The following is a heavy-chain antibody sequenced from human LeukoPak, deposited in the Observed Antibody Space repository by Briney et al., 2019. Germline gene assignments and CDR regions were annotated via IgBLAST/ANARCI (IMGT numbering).Heavy chain of an antibody. V-gene: IGHV3-30*02. D-gene: IGHD3-10*01. J-gene: IGHJ4*01. CDR1: GFTFSSYG. CDR3: AKDREYYYGSGSYYTADY. Sequence: GGSLRLSCAASGFTFSSYGMHRVRQAPGKGLEWVAFIRYDGSNKYYADSVKGRFTISRDNSKNTLYLQMNSLRAEDTAVYYCAKDREYYYGSGSYYTADYWGQGALVTVSS. CDR2: IRYDGSNK.